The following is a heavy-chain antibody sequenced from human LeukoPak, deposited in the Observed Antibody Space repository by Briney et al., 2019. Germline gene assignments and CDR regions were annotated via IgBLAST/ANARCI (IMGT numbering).Heavy chain of an antibody. CDR1: GFTVSSNY. CDR2: ISGSGDST. D-gene: IGHD1-26*01. J-gene: IGHJ4*02. V-gene: IGHV3-23*01. CDR3: AKDWANIVGAPTL. Sequence: GGSLRLSCAASGFTVSSNYMSWVRQAPGKGLEWVSAISGSGDSTYYADSVKGRFTLSRDNSKNTLYLQMNSLRAEDTAVYYCAKDWANIVGAPTLWGQGTLVTVSS.